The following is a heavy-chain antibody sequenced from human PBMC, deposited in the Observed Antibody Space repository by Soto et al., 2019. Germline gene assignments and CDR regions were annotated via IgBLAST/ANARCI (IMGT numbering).Heavy chain of an antibody. CDR1: GFTFSVYA. V-gene: IGHV3-23*01. Sequence: EVRLLESGGGLVQPGGSLRLSCAASGFTFSVYAMSWVRQAPGKGLELVSGISGSGDSTHYADSVKGRFTVSRDNSKCMLYLRTNRLRAEDTAIYDCAKALYGGFTYWGQGTLVTVSS. J-gene: IGHJ4*02. CDR3: AKALYGGFTY. D-gene: IGHD3-10*01. CDR2: ISGSGDST.